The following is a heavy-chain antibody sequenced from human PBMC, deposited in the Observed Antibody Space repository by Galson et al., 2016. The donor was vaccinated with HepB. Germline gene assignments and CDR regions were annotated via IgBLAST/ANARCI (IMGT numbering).Heavy chain of an antibody. D-gene: IGHD2-8*02. V-gene: IGHV3-74*01. Sequence: SLRLSCAASGFTFSSYWMHWVRQDAGRGLVWVSSITPDGSRTAYADSVRGRFTISRGNAKNTLDLQMDSLRAEDTAVYYCARDNTGRFDYWGQGALVTVSS. CDR1: GFTFSSYW. CDR2: ITPDGSRT. J-gene: IGHJ4*02. CDR3: ARDNTGRFDY.